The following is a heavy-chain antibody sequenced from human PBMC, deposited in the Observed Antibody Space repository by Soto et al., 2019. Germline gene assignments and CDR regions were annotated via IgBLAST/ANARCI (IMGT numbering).Heavy chain of an antibody. J-gene: IGHJ5*02. D-gene: IGHD4-17*01. CDR2: ISSSGTTT. V-gene: IGHV3-21*01. Sequence: EVQLVESGGGLVKPGESLRLSCAASGFTFSTYTMNWVRQAPGKGLDWVSSISSSGTTTHYVDSVKGRFTISRDKASDSLYLQMNSLRAEDTAVYYCVYGDHRAFGDDLWGQGTLVTVSS. CDR3: VYGDHRAFGDDL. CDR1: GFTFSTYT.